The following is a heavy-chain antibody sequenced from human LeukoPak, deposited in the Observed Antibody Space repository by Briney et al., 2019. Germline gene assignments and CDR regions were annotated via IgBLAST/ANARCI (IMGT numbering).Heavy chain of an antibody. CDR3: ARGNIYGDQYYFGY. CDR2: ISSSSSTI. D-gene: IGHD4-17*01. V-gene: IGHV3-48*04. CDR1: GFTFSSYS. J-gene: IGHJ4*02. Sequence: GGSLRLSCAASGFTFSSYSMNWVRQAPGKGLEWVSYISSSSSTIYYADSVKGRFTISRDNAKNSLYLQMNSLRAEDTAVYYCARGNIYGDQYYFGYWGQGTLVTVSS.